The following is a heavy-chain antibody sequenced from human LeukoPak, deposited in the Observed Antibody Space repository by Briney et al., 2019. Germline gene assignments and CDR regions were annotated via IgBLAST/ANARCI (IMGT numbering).Heavy chain of an antibody. V-gene: IGHV3-21*01. CDR1: GFTFSSYS. D-gene: IGHD3-22*01. J-gene: IGHJ4*02. CDR2: ISSSSSYT. Sequence: GGSLRLSCADSGFTFSSYSMNWVRQAPGKGLEWVSSISSSSSYTYYADSVKGRFTISRDNAKNSLYLQMNSLRAEDTAVYYCARGSAYYDSSGYICDYWGQGTLVTVSS. CDR3: ARGSAYYDSSGYICDY.